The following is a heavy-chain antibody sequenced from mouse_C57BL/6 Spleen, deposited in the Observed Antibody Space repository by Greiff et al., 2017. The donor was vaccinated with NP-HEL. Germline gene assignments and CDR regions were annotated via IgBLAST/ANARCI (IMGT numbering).Heavy chain of an antibody. CDR1: GFTFSSYA. V-gene: IGHV5-4*01. CDR2: ISDGGSYT. CDR3: ARDPPLGPFAY. J-gene: IGHJ3*01. Sequence: DVMLVESGGGLVKPGGSLKLSCAASGFTFSSYAMSWVRQTPEKRLEWVATISDGGSYTYYPDNVKGRFTISRDNAKNNLYLQMSHLKSEDTAMYYCARDPPLGPFAYWGQGTLVTVSA. D-gene: IGHD4-1*01.